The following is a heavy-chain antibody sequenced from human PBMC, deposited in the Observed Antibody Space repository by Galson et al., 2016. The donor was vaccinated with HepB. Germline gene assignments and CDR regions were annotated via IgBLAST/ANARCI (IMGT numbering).Heavy chain of an antibody. CDR3: AKERLVRRCFDQ. CDR1: GFVFSNFG. CDR2: ISTRRTT. D-gene: IGHD1-1*01. J-gene: IGHJ4*02. Sequence: SLRLSCAASGFVFSNFGLSRVRQAPGKGLEWVASISTRRTTYYSDSVQGRFTISRDNSNNTLYLQTKGLRAEDTAVYYCAKERLVRRCFDQWGQGSLLTVSS. V-gene: IGHV3-23*01.